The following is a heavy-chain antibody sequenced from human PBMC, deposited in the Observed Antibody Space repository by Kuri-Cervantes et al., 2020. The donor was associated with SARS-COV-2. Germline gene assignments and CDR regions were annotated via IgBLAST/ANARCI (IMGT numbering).Heavy chain of an antibody. J-gene: IGHJ4*02. CDR3: ARDLGYCTNTNCYTRLDS. D-gene: IGHD2-2*02. V-gene: IGHV3-7*03. Sequence: GGSLRLSCAASGFTFSNNWMSWVRQAPGKGLEWVANIKQDGGETYYVDSVKGRFSISRDDAKNSLFLQMNNLRAEDTAVYFCARDLGYCTNTNCYTRLDSWGQGTLVTVSS. CDR1: GFTFSNNW. CDR2: IKQDGGET.